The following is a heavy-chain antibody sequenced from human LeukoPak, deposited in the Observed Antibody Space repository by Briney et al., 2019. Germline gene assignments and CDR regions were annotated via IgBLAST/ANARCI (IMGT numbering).Heavy chain of an antibody. CDR1: GGSISSGSYY. J-gene: IGHJ4*02. CDR3: ARGESPKYDFGYY. D-gene: IGHD3-3*01. CDR2: IYTSGST. Sequence: MSSQTLSLTCTVSGGSISSGSYYWSWIRQPAGKGLEWIGRIYTSGSTNYNPSLKSRVTISVDTSKNQFSLKLSSVTAADTAVYYCARGESPKYDFGYYWGQGTLVTVSS. V-gene: IGHV4-61*02.